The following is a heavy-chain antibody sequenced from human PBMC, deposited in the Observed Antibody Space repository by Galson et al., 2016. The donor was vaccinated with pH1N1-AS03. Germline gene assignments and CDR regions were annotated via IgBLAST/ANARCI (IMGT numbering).Heavy chain of an antibody. J-gene: IGHJ3*01. V-gene: IGHV4-59*12. CDR1: GDSIGTYY. Sequence: ETLSLTCSVFGDSIGTYYWTWIRQPPGKGLDWIGYISNRGSTNYNPSLKSRVTISVDTSKNLFSLKLTSVTAADTAVYYCARTRAARPADAFDVWGQGTTVTVSS. D-gene: IGHD6-6*01. CDR2: ISNRGST. CDR3: ARTRAARPADAFDV.